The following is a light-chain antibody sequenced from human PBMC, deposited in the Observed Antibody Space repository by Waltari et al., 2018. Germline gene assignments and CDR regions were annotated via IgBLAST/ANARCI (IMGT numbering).Light chain of an antibody. V-gene: IGKV3-11*01. CDR2: DAS. Sequence: EIVLTQSPATLSLSPGERATLSCRASQSVSSYLAWYQQKPGQAPSLLIYDASSRATGIPARFSGSGSETDFTLTISSLEPEDFAVYYCQQRSNSWTFGQGTKVEIK. J-gene: IGKJ1*01. CDR3: QQRSNSWT. CDR1: QSVSSY.